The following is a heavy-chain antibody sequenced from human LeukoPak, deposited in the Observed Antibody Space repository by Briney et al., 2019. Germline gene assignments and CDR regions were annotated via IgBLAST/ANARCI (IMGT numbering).Heavy chain of an antibody. D-gene: IGHD3-9*01. V-gene: IGHV3-15*01. Sequence: GGSLRLSCAASGCTFSNAWMSWVRQAPGKGLEWVGRIKSKTDGGTTDYAAPVKGRFTISRDDSKNTLYLQMNSLKTEDTAVYYCTTDSYYDILTGYDYWGQGTLVTVSS. CDR1: GCTFSNAW. J-gene: IGHJ4*02. CDR3: TTDSYYDILTGYDY. CDR2: IKSKTDGGTT.